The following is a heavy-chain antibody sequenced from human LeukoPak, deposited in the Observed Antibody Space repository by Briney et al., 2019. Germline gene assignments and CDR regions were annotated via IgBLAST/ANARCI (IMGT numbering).Heavy chain of an antibody. CDR1: GFTFSIYA. Sequence: GSLRLSCAASGFTFSIYAMSWVRQAPGKGLEWVATIGGRGGSAYYADSVKGRFTLTRDNSKNTLYLQMNSLRAEDTAVYYCAKSIGGVVVVAADYWGQGTLDTVSS. CDR2: IGGRGGSA. CDR3: AKSIGGVVVVAADY. V-gene: IGHV3-23*01. J-gene: IGHJ4*02. D-gene: IGHD2-15*01.